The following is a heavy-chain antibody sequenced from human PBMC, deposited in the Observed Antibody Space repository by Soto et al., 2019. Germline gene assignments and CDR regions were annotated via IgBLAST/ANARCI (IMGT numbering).Heavy chain of an antibody. CDR3: AKVPWVYDPYSFDS. CDR2: VHYSDNS. D-gene: IGHD5-12*01. J-gene: IGHJ4*02. V-gene: IGHV4-59*12. Sequence: SETLSLTCTVSGGYISDSYWSWIRQPPGKGLEWICYVHYSDNSNYTPSLKSRVTIPLDTANKQFSLNLSSVTAADTAVYYCAKVPWVYDPYSFDSWGQGILVTVSS. CDR1: GGYISDSY.